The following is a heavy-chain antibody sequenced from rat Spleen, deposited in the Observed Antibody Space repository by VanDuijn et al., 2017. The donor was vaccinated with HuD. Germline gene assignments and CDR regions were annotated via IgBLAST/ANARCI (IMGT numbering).Heavy chain of an antibody. CDR2: IIYDDSRT. CDR3: VTHGTGRGYFDY. CDR1: GFTFSDYN. Sequence: EVQLVESDGGLVQPGRSLKLSCAASGFTFSDYNMAWVRQAPKKGLEWVATIIYDDSRTYYRDSVKGRFTISRDNAKSTLYLQMDSLRSEDTATYYCVTHGTGRGYFDYWGQGVMVTVSS. D-gene: IGHD5-1*01. J-gene: IGHJ2*01. V-gene: IGHV5S10*01.